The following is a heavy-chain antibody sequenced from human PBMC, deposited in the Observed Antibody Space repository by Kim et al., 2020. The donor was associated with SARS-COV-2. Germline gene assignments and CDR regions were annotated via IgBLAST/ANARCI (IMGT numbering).Heavy chain of an antibody. V-gene: IGHV3-53*01. CDR2: IYSGGST. J-gene: IGHJ4*02. CDR1: GFTVSSNY. D-gene: IGHD4-17*01. Sequence: GGSLRLSCAASGFTVSSNYMSWVRQAPGKGLEWVSVIYSGGSTYYADSVTGRFTISRDNYKNTPYLQMNSLRDEDTAVYYCARALRDYVDYYFDYWGQGTLVTVSS. CDR3: ARALRDYVDYYFDY.